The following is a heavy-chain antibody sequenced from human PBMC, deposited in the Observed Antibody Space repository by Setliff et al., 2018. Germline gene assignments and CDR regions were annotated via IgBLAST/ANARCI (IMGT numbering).Heavy chain of an antibody. CDR2: IYSSGST. D-gene: IGHD3-22*01. Sequence: TPQPPGKGLEWIGYIYSSGSTYYNPSLKSRVSISVDTSKNQFSLKLSSVTAADTAVYYCARESRYYYDNLGTLDYWGQGTLFTVSS. J-gene: IGHJ4*02. V-gene: IGHV4-30-4*01. CDR3: ARESRYYYDNLGTLDY.